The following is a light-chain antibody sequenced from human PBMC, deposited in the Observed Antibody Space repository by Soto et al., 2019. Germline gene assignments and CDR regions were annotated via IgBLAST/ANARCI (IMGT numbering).Light chain of an antibody. CDR3: QHYNSYSEA. CDR2: KAS. V-gene: IGKV1-5*03. J-gene: IGKJ1*01. Sequence: DIQMTQSPSTLSASVGDRVTITCRVSQSISGWLAWYQQKPGKAPKLLIYKASTLKSGVPSRFSGSGSGTEITLTISSLQPDDFATYYCQHYNSYSEAFGQGTKVDIK. CDR1: QSISGW.